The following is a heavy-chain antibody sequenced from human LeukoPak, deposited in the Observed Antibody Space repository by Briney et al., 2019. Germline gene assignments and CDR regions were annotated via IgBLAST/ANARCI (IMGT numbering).Heavy chain of an antibody. V-gene: IGHV4-59*01. Sequence: PSETLSLTCTVSGGSISNYYWSWIRQPPGKGLEWIGYIYYSGDTKSNPSLKSLLTISVDPSNNHFPLKLTSVTAPDAAVYYCASSLPLSSNQYYYPPFGYWGQGARVIVSS. J-gene: IGHJ4*02. CDR1: GGSISNYY. CDR3: ASSLPLSSNQYYYPPFGY. D-gene: IGHD3-16*01. CDR2: IYYSGDT.